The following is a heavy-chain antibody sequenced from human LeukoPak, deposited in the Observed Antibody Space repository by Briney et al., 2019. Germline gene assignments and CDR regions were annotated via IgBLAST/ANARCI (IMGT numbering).Heavy chain of an antibody. D-gene: IGHD2-15*01. CDR1: GGSISSSSYY. V-gene: IGHV4-39*01. J-gene: IGHJ4*02. CDR2: VYYSGRT. CDR3: ARQGSAYYFDF. Sequence: SETLSLTCTVSGGSISSSSYYWGWIRQPPGKELQWIASVYYSGRTNYSPSLKSRLTISVDTSEKQFSLQLNSVTAADTAVYYCARQGSAYYFDFWGQGLLVTVSS.